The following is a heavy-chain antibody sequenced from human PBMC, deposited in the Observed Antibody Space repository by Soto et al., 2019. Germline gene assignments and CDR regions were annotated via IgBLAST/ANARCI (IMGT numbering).Heavy chain of an antibody. V-gene: IGHV5-10-1*01. CDR2: IDPSDSYT. Sequence: GESLKISCNGSGYSFTSYWISWVRQMPGKGLEWMGRIDPSDSYTNYSPSFQGHVTISADKSISTAYLQWSSLKASDTAMYYCARRQVGGSSSYYYYYYGMDVWGQGTTVTVSS. CDR3: ARRQVGGSSSYYYYYYGMDV. D-gene: IGHD6-6*01. J-gene: IGHJ6*02. CDR1: GYSFTSYW.